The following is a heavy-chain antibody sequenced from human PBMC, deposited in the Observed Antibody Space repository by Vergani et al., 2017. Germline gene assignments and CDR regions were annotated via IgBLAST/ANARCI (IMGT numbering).Heavy chain of an antibody. CDR2: LYASGST. CDR1: DFISNGHY. V-gene: IGHV4-38-2*02. J-gene: IGHJ6*02. CDR3: ARDKRCSSTSCAKVYGMDV. D-gene: IGHD2-2*01. Sequence: QVQLQESGPGLVKPSETLSLICDVFDFISNGHYWGWIRQSPEKGLEWIGSLYASGSTYYSPSLKSRVAISVDTSKNQFSLKLSSVTAADTAVYYCARDKRCSSTSCAKVYGMDVWGQGTTVTVSS.